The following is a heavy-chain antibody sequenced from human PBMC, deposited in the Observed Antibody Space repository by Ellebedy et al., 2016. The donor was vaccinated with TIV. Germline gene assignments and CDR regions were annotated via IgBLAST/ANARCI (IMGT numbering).Heavy chain of an antibody. CDR3: ARVWMQMWLFGMDV. Sequence: GESLKISCAASGFTFSSYAMSWVRQAPGKGLEWVSAISGSGGSTYYADSVKGRFTISRDNSKNTLYLQMNSLRAEDTAVYYCARVWMQMWLFGMDVWGQGTTVTVSS. J-gene: IGHJ6*02. D-gene: IGHD5-18*01. V-gene: IGHV3-23*01. CDR2: ISGSGGST. CDR1: GFTFSSYA.